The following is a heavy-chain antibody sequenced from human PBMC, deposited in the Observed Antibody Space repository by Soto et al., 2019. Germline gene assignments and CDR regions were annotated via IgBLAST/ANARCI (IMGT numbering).Heavy chain of an antibody. D-gene: IGHD3-10*01. J-gene: IGHJ5*02. V-gene: IGHV1-69*01. CDR1: GGTFSSYA. CDR2: IIPIFGTA. CDR3: ARGKTHYYGSGSYGWFDP. Sequence: QVQLVQSGAEVKKPGSSVKVSCKASGGTFSSYAISWVRQAPGQGLEWMGGIIPIFGTANYAQKFQGRVTITADESTSTAYMELSSLRSEDTAVYYCARGKTHYYGSGSYGWFDPWGQGTLVTVSS.